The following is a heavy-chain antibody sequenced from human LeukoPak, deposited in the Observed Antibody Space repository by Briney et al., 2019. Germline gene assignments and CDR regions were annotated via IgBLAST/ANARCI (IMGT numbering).Heavy chain of an antibody. Sequence: SESMSLTSTVSGRSISSQHRSWIRQPPGKGLEWIGSIYYSGRNNNNPSLKSRVTISVDTSNNQFSLTLNSVTAADTAVYYCTRSYYHYYYYMDVWVKGTTVTVSS. CDR1: GRSISSQH. J-gene: IGHJ6*03. CDR2: IYYSGRN. CDR3: TRSYYHYYYYMDV. V-gene: IGHV4-59*11. D-gene: IGHD1-26*01.